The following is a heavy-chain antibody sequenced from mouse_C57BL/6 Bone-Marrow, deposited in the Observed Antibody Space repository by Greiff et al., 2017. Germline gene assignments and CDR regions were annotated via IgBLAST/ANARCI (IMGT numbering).Heavy chain of an antibody. CDR3: ASLMTTVWGY. D-gene: IGHD1-1*01. V-gene: IGHV5-6*01. J-gene: IGHJ2*01. CDR1: GFTFSSYG. Sequence: EVQLVESGGDLVKPGGSLKLSCAASGFTFSSYGMSWVRQTPDKRLEWVATISSGGSYHYYPDSVKGRFTITRDNAKNTLYLQMSSLKSEDTAMYYCASLMTTVWGYWGQGTTLTVSS. CDR2: ISSGGSYH.